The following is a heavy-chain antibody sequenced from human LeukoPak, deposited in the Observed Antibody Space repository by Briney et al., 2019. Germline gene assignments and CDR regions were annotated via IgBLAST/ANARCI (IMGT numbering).Heavy chain of an antibody. CDR2: IYYSGST. CDR3: ARGFDAHNAFDI. D-gene: IGHD3-9*01. CDR1: GGSISSSDYY. Sequence: SETQSLTCTVSGGSISSSDYYWSWIRQPPGKGLEWIGYIYYSGSTSYNPSLKSRVTISVDTSKNQFSLKLTSVTAADTAVYYCARGFDAHNAFDIWGQGTMVTVSS. J-gene: IGHJ3*02. V-gene: IGHV4-30-4*01.